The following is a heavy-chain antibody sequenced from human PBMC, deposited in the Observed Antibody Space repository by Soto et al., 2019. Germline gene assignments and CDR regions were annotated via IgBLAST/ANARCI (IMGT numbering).Heavy chain of an antibody. CDR3: AKVPFVGWEVREVDY. V-gene: IGHV3-23*01. CDR2: ISDSGIST. J-gene: IGHJ4*02. Sequence: QAGGSLRLSCAASGFAFADYAMTWVRQAPGKGLEWVSTISDSGISTYYADSVKGRFTISRDNSRKTLYLQMTSLKVEDTAIYYCAKVPFVGWEVREVDYWGQGTLVTVSS. CDR1: GFAFADYA. D-gene: IGHD1-26*01.